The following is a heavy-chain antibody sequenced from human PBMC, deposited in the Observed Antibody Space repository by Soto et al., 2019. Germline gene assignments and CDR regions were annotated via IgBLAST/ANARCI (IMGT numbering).Heavy chain of an antibody. D-gene: IGHD1-26*01. CDR1: GFTFSSYA. V-gene: IGHV3-30-3*01. Sequence: PGGSLRLSCAASGFTFSSYAMHWFRQAPGKGLEWVAVISYDGSNKYYADSVKGRFTISRDNSKNTLYLQMNSLRAEDTAVYYCASFRELLDYWGQGTLVTVSS. CDR2: ISYDGSNK. J-gene: IGHJ4*02. CDR3: ASFRELLDY.